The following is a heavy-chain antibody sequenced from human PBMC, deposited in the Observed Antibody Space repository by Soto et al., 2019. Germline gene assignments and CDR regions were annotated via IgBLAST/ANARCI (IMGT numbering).Heavy chain of an antibody. D-gene: IGHD3-10*01. J-gene: IGHJ4*02. Sequence: PAGSLRLSCAASGFTFSSHWMHWVRQAAGKGLVWVSRINPGGSSTSYADSVKGRFTISRDNAKNTMYLQMNSLRAEDTAVYYCARAGGADFWGQGTVVTVSS. V-gene: IGHV3-74*01. CDR2: INPGGSST. CDR3: ARAGGADF. CDR1: GFTFSSHW.